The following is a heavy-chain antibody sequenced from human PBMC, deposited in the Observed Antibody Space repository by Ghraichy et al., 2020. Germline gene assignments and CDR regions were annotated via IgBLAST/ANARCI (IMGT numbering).Heavy chain of an antibody. J-gene: IGHJ4*02. CDR1: GFTFSSYS. CDR3: ARRWSGYNDY. CDR2: ISSSSSYI. V-gene: IGHV3-21*01. Sequence: GGSRRLSCAASGFTFSSYSMNWVRQAPGKGLEWVSSISSSSSYIYYADSVKGRFTISRDNAKNSLYLQMNSLRAEDTAVYYCARRWSGYNDYWGQGTLVTVSS. D-gene: IGHD3-3*01.